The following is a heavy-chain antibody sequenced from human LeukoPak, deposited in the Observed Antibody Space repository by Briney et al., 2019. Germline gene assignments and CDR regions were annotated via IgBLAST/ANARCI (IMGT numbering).Heavy chain of an antibody. J-gene: IGHJ5*02. V-gene: IGHV1-69*13. CDR2: IIPIFGTA. CDR1: GGTFSSYA. CDR3: AREAAGYCSSTSCYTDWFDP. D-gene: IGHD2-2*02. Sequence: ASVKVSCKASGGTFSSYAISWVRQAPGQGLEWMGGIIPIFGTANYAQKFQGRVTITADESTSTAYMELSSLRSEDTAVYYCAREAAGYCSSTSCYTDWFDPWGQGTLVTVSS.